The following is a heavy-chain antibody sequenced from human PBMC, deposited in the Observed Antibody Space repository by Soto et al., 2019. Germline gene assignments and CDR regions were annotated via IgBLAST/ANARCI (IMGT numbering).Heavy chain of an antibody. CDR1: GGSISTSNW. Sequence: SETLSLTCAVSGGSISTSNWWSRVRQTPGKRLEWIGEIYHSGSTNYNPSPKSRVTILVDKSKNQFSLKVSSVTAADTAVYYCARLHDYDSSGYLDWGQGTLVTVSS. CDR3: ARLHDYDSSGYLD. V-gene: IGHV4-4*02. D-gene: IGHD3-22*01. J-gene: IGHJ4*02. CDR2: IYHSGST.